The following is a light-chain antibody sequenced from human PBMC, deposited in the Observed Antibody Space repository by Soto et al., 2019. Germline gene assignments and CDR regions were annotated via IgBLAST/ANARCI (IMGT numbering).Light chain of an antibody. CDR2: DVS. J-gene: IGLJ1*01. CDR1: SSDVGGYNY. Sequence: SVLTQPGSVYGSPGQSVTISCTRTSSDVGGYNYVSWYQQHPGKAPKLMIYDVSKRPSGVPDRFSGSKSGNTASLTISGLQAEDEADYYCCSYAGSYTYVFGTGTKVTVL. CDR3: CSYAGSYTYV. V-gene: IGLV2-11*01.